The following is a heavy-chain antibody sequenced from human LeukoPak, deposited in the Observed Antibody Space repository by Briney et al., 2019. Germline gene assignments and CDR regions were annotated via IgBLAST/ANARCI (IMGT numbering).Heavy chain of an antibody. CDR1: GYTFTSYA. Sequence: ASVKVSCKASGYTFTSYAMNWVRQAPGQGLEWMGWINTNTGNPTYAQGFTGRFVLSLDTSVSTAYLQISSLKAEDTAVYYCARSPYGGNWYFDLWGRGTLVTVSS. D-gene: IGHD4-23*01. V-gene: IGHV7-4-1*02. CDR3: ARSPYGGNWYFDL. CDR2: INTNTGNP. J-gene: IGHJ2*01.